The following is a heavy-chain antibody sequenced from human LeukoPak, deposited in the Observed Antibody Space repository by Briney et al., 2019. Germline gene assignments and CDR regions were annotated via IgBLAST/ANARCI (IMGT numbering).Heavy chain of an antibody. CDR3: ARDHGSSDPYFDY. CDR2: IYYSGST. J-gene: IGHJ4*02. CDR1: GDSISSSSYY. V-gene: IGHV4-39*07. D-gene: IGHD6-13*01. Sequence: SETLSLTCTVSGDSISSSSYYWGWIRQPPGKGLEWIGSIYYSGSTYYNPSLKGRVTISVDTSRNQFSLKLSSVTAADTAVYYCARDHGSSDPYFDYWGQGTLVTVSS.